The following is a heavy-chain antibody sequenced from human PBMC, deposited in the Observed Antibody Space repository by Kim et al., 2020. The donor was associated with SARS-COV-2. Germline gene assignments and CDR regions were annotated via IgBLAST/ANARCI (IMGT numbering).Heavy chain of an antibody. CDR3: ARQPAWIQLWLAGYYGMDV. J-gene: IGHJ6*02. CDR1: GGSISSSSYY. Sequence: SETLSLTCTVSGGSISSSSYYWGWIRQPPGKGLEWIGSIYYSGSTYYNPSLKSRVTISVYTSKNQFSLKLSSVTAADTAVYYCARQPAWIQLWLAGYYGMDVWGQGATVTVSS. V-gene: IGHV4-39*01. CDR2: IYYSGST. D-gene: IGHD5-18*01.